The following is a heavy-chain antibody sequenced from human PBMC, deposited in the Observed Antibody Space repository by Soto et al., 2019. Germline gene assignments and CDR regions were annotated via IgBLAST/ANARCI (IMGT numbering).Heavy chain of an antibody. D-gene: IGHD3-16*01. J-gene: IGHJ5*02. CDR3: ARDTNSLDP. V-gene: IGHV4-38-2*02. CDR1: DYSINDGFF. CDR2: IFHTGDT. Sequence: PSETLSLTCPVSDYSINDGFFWGWIRQPPGKGLEWIGSIFHTGDTYYNPSLKSRITMSVDTSRNQFSLKLTSLTAADTAVYYCARDTNSLDPWGQGTLVTVSS.